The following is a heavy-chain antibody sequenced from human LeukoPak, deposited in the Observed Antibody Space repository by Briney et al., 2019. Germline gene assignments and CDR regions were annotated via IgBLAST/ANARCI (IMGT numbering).Heavy chain of an antibody. D-gene: IGHD4-11*01. Sequence: PSETLSLTCAVSGGSISSGGYSWSWIRQPPGKGLEWIGYIYHSGSTYYNPSLKSRVTISVDRSKNQFSLKLSSVTAADTAVYYCARRSALTTLEPFDIWGQGTMVTVSS. CDR1: GGSISSGGYS. V-gene: IGHV4-30-2*01. J-gene: IGHJ3*02. CDR2: IYHSGST. CDR3: ARRSALTTLEPFDI.